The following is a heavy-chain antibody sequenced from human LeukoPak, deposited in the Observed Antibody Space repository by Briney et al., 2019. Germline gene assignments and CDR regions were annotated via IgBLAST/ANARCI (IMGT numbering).Heavy chain of an antibody. Sequence: PSETLSLTCTVSGGSVSSGSYYWSWIRQPPGKGLEWIGYIYYSGSTNYNPSLKSRVTISVDTSKNQFSLKLSSVTAADTAVYYCAREVLLWFGEPVFDYWGQGTLVTVSS. CDR1: GGSVSSGSYY. V-gene: IGHV4-61*01. D-gene: IGHD3-10*01. CDR2: IYYSGST. J-gene: IGHJ4*02. CDR3: AREVLLWFGEPVFDY.